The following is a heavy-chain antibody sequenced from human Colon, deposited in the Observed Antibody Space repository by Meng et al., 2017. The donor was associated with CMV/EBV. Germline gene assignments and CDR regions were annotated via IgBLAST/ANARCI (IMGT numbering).Heavy chain of an antibody. CDR1: GFTFSSKW. V-gene: IGHV3-74*01. CDR2: INTDGSTT. Sequence: VQLGESGGGLVQPGGSLVLSCAASGFTFSSKWMHWVRQGPGKGLVWVSRINTDGSTTYYADSVKGRFTISRDNAKNTLYLQMNSLRAEDTAVNYCASRDYWGQGTLVTVSS. CDR3: ASRDY. J-gene: IGHJ4*02.